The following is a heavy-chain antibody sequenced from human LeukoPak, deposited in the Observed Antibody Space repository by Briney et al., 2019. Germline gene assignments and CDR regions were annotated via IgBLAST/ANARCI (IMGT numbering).Heavy chain of an antibody. CDR3: AKGDTTDPFDP. D-gene: IGHD1-14*01. CDR1: GFTFSNYG. Sequence: GRSLRLSCAASGFTFSNYGMHWVRQAPGKRLEWLAVIWYDGSNTNYADSVKGRFTISRDNSKNTLYMQMNSLRAEDTAVYYCAKGDTTDPFDPWGQGTLVTVSS. V-gene: IGHV3-33*06. J-gene: IGHJ5*02. CDR2: IWYDGSNT.